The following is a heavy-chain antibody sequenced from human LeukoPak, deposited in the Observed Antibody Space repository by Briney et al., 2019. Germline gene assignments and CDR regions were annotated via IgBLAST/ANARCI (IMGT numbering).Heavy chain of an antibody. CDR3: ASSKYSSGWPDDAFDI. V-gene: IGHV4-59*08. CDR1: GGSISSYY. D-gene: IGHD6-19*01. Sequence: SETLSLPRTVCGGSISSYYWSWIRQPPGKGLEWIGYIYYSGSTNYNPSLKSRVTISVDTSRNQFSLKLSSVTAADTAVYYCASSKYSSGWPDDAFDIWGQGTMVTVSS. J-gene: IGHJ3*02. CDR2: IYYSGST.